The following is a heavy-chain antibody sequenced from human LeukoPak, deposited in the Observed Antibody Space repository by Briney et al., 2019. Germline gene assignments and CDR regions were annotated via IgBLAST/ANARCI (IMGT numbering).Heavy chain of an antibody. CDR2: ISSSSSTI. CDR1: GFTFSSYS. Sequence: PGGSLRLSCAASGFTFSSYSMNWVRQAPGKGLEWVSYISSSSSTIYYADSVKGRFTISRDNAKNSLYLQMNSLRAEDTAVYYCARDGIQEMATIFFDYWGQGTLVTVSS. CDR3: ARDGIQEMATIFFDY. V-gene: IGHV3-48*04. D-gene: IGHD5-24*01. J-gene: IGHJ4*02.